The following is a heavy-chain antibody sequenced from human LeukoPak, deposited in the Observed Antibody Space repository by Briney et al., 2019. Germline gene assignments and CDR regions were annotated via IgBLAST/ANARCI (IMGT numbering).Heavy chain of an antibody. CDR3: ARRGSGSDFDY. CDR2: VYHGDSDS. V-gene: IGHV5-51*01. J-gene: IGHJ4*02. CDR1: GYRFTSYW. Sequence: GESLKISCKASGYRFTSYWIGWVRQMPGKGLEWMAIVYHGDSDSRYSPSFPGQVTISADESISTAYLQWSSLKASDTAVYYCARRGSGSDFDYWGQGTLVTVSS. D-gene: IGHD3-10*01.